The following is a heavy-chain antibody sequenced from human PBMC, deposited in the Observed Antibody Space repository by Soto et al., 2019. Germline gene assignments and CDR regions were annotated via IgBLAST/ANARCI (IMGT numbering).Heavy chain of an antibody. J-gene: IGHJ6*02. D-gene: IGHD3-9*01. CDR1: GYSFTTSW. CDR3: ARHVMTGPYNYYCSGLDV. Sequence: GESLKISCKGSGYSFTTSWIGWVRQMPGKGLEWMGIIYPGDSDTRYSPSFQGQVTISADKSITTAYLQWSSLKASDTAMYYCARHVMTGPYNYYCSGLDVWGQGTTVTVSS. CDR2: IYPGDSDT. V-gene: IGHV5-51*01.